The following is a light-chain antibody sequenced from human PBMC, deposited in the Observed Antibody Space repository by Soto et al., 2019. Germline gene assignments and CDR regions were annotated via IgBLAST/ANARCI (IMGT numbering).Light chain of an antibody. CDR2: DAS. CDR3: QHHSNWPLT. CDR1: QSVSSY. J-gene: IGKJ4*01. V-gene: IGKV3-11*01. Sequence: EIVLTQSPATLSLSPGERATLSCRASQSVSSYLAWYQLKPGQAPRLLIYDASNRATGIPARFSGSGSGTDFTLTISSLEPEDFAVFYCQHHSNWPLTFGGGTEVEIK.